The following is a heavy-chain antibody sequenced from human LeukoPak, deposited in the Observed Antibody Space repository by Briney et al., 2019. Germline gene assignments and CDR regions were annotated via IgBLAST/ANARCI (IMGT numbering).Heavy chain of an antibody. CDR3: ASGKGFYYDSSGYYWLYYMDV. Sequence: ASETLSLTCTVSGGSISSSSYYWGWIRQPPGKGLEWIGSFYYSGNTYYIPSLKSRVTISVDTSKNQFSLKLSSVTAADTAVYYCASGKGFYYDSSGYYWLYYMDVWGKGTTVTVSS. D-gene: IGHD3-22*01. CDR1: GGSISSSSYY. J-gene: IGHJ6*03. CDR2: FYYSGNT. V-gene: IGHV4-39*01.